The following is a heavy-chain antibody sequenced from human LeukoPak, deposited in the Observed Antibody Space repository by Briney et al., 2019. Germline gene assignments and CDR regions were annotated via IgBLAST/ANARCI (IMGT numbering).Heavy chain of an antibody. Sequence: PGGSLRLSCAASGLTFGDFSMGWVRHAPGKGLVWVSRINTDGSTTTYADSVKGRFTISRDNAKNTLYLQMNSLRVEDTAVYYCARSRGGFTHWRGQGTLVTVSS. D-gene: IGHD4-23*01. CDR3: ARSRGGFTHW. J-gene: IGHJ4*02. V-gene: IGHV3-74*01. CDR1: GLTFGDFS. CDR2: INTDGSTT.